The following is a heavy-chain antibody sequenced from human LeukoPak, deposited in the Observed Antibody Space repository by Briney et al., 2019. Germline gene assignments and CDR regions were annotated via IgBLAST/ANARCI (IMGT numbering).Heavy chain of an antibody. CDR1: GFTFSSYP. CDR2: ISNGGGSA. Sequence: GGSLRLSCAASGFTFSSYPMSWVRQAPGKGLQWVSAISNGGGSAYYADSVKGRFTISRDNSKNTLYLQMNSLRAEDTAVYYCAKEGGGTVPPTYIYYYGMDVWGQGTTVTVSS. CDR3: AKEGGGTVPPTYIYYYGMDV. V-gene: IGHV3-23*01. J-gene: IGHJ6*02. D-gene: IGHD4-17*01.